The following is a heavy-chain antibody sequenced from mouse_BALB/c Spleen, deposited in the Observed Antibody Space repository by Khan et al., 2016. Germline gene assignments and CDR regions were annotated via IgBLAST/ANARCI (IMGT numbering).Heavy chain of an antibody. CDR1: GYTFTGYT. D-gene: IGHD3-3*01. CDR3: ARRGQEGLTDY. CDR2: IYPGSDYT. V-gene: IGHV1-4*01. J-gene: IGHJ2*01. Sequence: QVQLKQSGTELARPGASVRMSCKASGYTFTGYTMLWIKQRPGQGLEWIGNIYPGSDYTNYNQKFKDKATMTADKSSSTAYMQLNSLTSEDSAGYYCARRGQEGLTDYWGQGTTLTVSS.